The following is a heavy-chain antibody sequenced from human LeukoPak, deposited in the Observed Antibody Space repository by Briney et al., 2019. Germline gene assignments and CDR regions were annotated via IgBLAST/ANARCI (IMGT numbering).Heavy chain of an antibody. CDR3: AREISSSGYSDY. CDR1: GLTFNNYW. D-gene: IGHD3-22*01. J-gene: IGHJ4*02. V-gene: IGHV3-21*04. CDR2: VSGSGGGT. Sequence: GGSLRLSCAASGLTFNNYWMSWVRQAPGKGLEWVSAVSGSGGGTYYADSVKGRFTISRDNAKNSLYLQMNSLRAEDTAVYYCAREISSSGYSDYWGQGTLVTVSS.